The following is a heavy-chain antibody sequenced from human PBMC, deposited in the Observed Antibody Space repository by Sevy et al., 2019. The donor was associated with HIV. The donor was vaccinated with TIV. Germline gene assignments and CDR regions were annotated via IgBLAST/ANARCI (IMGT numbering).Heavy chain of an antibody. J-gene: IGHJ4*02. Sequence: ASVKVSCKASGYTFTGYYMHWVRQAPGQGLEWMGRINPNSGGTNYAQKFQGRVTMTRDTSSSTAYMELSRLRSDDTAVYYCARDPLRGDLDYFDYWGQGTLVTVSS. CDR1: GYTFTGYY. D-gene: IGHD5-12*01. CDR3: ARDPLRGDLDYFDY. CDR2: INPNSGGT. V-gene: IGHV1-2*06.